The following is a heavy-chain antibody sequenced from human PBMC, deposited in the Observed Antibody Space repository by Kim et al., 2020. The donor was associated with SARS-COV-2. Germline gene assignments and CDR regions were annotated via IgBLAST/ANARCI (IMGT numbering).Heavy chain of an antibody. CDR1: GYTFTSYD. D-gene: IGHD2-2*01. Sequence: ASVKVSCKASGYTFTSYDINWVRQATGQGLEWMGWMNPNSGNTGYAQKFQGRVTMTRNTSISTAYMELSSLRSEDTAVYYCARVGGSSTRIYYYYYGMDVWGQGTTVTVSS. V-gene: IGHV1-8*01. CDR2: MNPNSGNT. J-gene: IGHJ6*02. CDR3: ARVGGSSTRIYYYYYGMDV.